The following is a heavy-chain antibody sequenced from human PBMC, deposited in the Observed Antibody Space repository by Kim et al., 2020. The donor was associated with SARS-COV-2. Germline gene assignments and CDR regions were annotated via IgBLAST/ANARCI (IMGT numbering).Heavy chain of an antibody. CDR1: GFTFSTYW. D-gene: IGHD5-18*01. V-gene: IGHV3-7*03. Sequence: GGSLRLSCTASGFTFSTYWLNWVRQAPGKGLEWVASINVDGSETYYADSVKGRFTISRDNAKSSLYLQMNSLRAEDTAVYYCARERWIQLSDHYYYYYGLDVWGQGTTVTVSS. CDR3: ARERWIQLSDHYYYYYGLDV. CDR2: INVDGSET. J-gene: IGHJ6*02.